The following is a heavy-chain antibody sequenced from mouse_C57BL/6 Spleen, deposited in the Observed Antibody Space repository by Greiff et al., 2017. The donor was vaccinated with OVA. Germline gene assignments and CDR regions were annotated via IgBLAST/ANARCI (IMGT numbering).Heavy chain of an antibody. CDR3: ARGEDYDWYFDV. Sequence: QVQLQQPGAELVKPGASVKISCKASGYAFSSSWMNWVKQRPGKGLEWIGRIYPGDGDTNYNGKFKGKATLTADKSSSTAYMQLSSLTSEDSAVYFCARGEDYDWYFDVWGTGTTVTVSS. D-gene: IGHD2-4*01. CDR1: GYAFSSSW. J-gene: IGHJ1*03. V-gene: IGHV1-82*01. CDR2: IYPGDGDT.